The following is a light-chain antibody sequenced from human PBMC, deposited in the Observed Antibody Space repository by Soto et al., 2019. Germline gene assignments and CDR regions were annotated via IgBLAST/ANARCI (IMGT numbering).Light chain of an antibody. Sequence: QSVLTQPPSASGTPGQRVTLSCSGSSSNIGSNYVYWYQQLPRTAPKLLIYRNNQRPSGVPDRFSGSKSGNTASLTVSGLQAEDEADYYCSSYADSNSYVFGTGTKVTVL. CDR1: SSNIGSNY. CDR3: SSYADSNSYV. CDR2: RNN. V-gene: IGLV1-47*01. J-gene: IGLJ1*01.